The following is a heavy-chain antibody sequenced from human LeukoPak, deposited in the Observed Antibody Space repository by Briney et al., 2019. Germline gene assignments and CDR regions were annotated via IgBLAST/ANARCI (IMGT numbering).Heavy chain of an antibody. CDR1: GGSISSSFYY. CDR3: ARTVVVVAMKILGFDP. J-gene: IGHJ5*02. V-gene: IGHV4-39*01. CDR2: IYHSGST. D-gene: IGHD2-15*01. Sequence: SETLSLTCTVSGGSISSSFYYWGWIRQPPGKGLEWIGSIYHSGSTYYNPSLKSRVTISVDTSRNQFSLKLSSVTAADTAVYYCARTVVVVAMKILGFDPWGQGTLVTVSS.